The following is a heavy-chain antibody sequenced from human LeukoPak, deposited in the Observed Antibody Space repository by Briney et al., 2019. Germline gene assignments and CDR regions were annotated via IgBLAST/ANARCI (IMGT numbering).Heavy chain of an antibody. CDR1: GFTFSSYG. CDR2: IRYDGSNK. D-gene: IGHD4-17*01. V-gene: IGHV3-30*02. CDR3: AKDPDYGDYLYYFDY. Sequence: GGSLRLSCAASGFTFSSYGMHWVRQAPGKGLEWVAFIRYDGSNKYYADSVKGRFTISRDNSKNTLYLQMNSLRAEDTAVYYCAKDPDYGDYLYYFDYWGQGTLVTVSS. J-gene: IGHJ4*02.